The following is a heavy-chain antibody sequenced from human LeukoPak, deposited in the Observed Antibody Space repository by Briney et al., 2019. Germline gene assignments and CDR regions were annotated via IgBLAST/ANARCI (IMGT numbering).Heavy chain of an antibody. CDR2: IIPILGIV. CDR3: ARVTYYYDSGEDNWFDP. J-gene: IGHJ5*02. D-gene: IGHD3-22*01. Sequence: ASVKVSCKASGGTFSSYTISWVRQAPGQGLEWMGRIIPILGIVNYAQKFQGRVTITADKSTSTAYMELSSLRSEDTAVYYCARVTYYYDSGEDNWFDPWGQGTLVTVSS. V-gene: IGHV1-69*02. CDR1: GGTFSSYT.